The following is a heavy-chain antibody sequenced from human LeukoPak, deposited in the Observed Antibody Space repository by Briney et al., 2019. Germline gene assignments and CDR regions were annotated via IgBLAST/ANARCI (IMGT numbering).Heavy chain of an antibody. D-gene: IGHD6-13*01. J-gene: IGHJ4*02. CDR1: GGSLNSHY. Sequence: SETLSLTCTVSGGSLNSHYWSWIRQPPGKTLEWIGYISGTGNTDYNPSLKSRVTMSLDTSRNQFSLHLSAVTAADPALYFCASRPPGSTWYGVFDYWSQGILVTVSS. V-gene: IGHV4-59*11. CDR3: ASRPPGSTWYGVFDY. CDR2: ISGTGNT.